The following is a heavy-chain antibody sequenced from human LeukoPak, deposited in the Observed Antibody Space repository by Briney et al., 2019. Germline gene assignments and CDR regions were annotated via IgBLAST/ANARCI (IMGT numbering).Heavy chain of an antibody. J-gene: IGHJ4*02. CDR2: ISYDGSNK. Sequence: GGSLRLSCAASGFTFSSYGTHWVRQAPGKGLEWVAVISYDGSNKYYADSVKGRFTISRDNSKNTLYLQMNSLRAEDTAVYYCAKVALLGALWGQGTLVTVSS. CDR1: GFTFSSYG. D-gene: IGHD3-10*01. CDR3: AKVALLGAL. V-gene: IGHV3-30*18.